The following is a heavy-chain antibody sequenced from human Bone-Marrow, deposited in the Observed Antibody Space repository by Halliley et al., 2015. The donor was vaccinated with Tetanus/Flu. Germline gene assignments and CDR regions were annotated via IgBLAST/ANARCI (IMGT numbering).Heavy chain of an antibody. CDR1: GFTFDDYG. CDR3: AKNPGHLGIGAFDI. V-gene: IGHV3-9*01. CDR2: INWKSSSI. J-gene: IGHJ3*02. D-gene: IGHD3-16*01. Sequence: SLRLSCVASGFTFDDYGMHWVRQAPGKGLEWVSSINWKSSSIDYADSVKGRFTISRYNAKNSLYLQMNSLRAEDTALYYCAKNPGHLGIGAFDIWGQGTMVTVSS.